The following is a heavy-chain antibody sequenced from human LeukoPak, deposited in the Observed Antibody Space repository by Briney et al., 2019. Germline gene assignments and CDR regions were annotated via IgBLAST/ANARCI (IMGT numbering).Heavy chain of an antibody. D-gene: IGHD4-17*01. Sequence: ASVKVSCKASGYTFTSYYMHWVRQAPGQGLEWMGIINPSGGSTSYAQKFQGRVTMTRDTSTSTVYMELSSLRSEDTAVYYCARDKLDYGDYYLLDYWGQGTLVTVSS. J-gene: IGHJ4*02. CDR3: ARDKLDYGDYYLLDY. CDR1: GYTFTSYY. CDR2: INPSGGST. V-gene: IGHV1-46*01.